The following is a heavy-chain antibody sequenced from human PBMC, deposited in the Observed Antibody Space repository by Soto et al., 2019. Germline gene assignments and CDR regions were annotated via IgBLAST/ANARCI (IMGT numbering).Heavy chain of an antibody. CDR1: GGSISSSSYY. V-gene: IGHV4-31*03. D-gene: IGHD2-21*01. CDR2: IYYSGST. Sequence: PSETLSLTCTVSGGSISSSSYYWSWIRQHPGKGLEWIGYIYYSGSTYYNPSLKSRVTISVDTSKNQFSLKLSSVTAADTAVYYCARGRGPIDYGMDVWGQGTTVTVSS. CDR3: ARGRGPIDYGMDV. J-gene: IGHJ6*02.